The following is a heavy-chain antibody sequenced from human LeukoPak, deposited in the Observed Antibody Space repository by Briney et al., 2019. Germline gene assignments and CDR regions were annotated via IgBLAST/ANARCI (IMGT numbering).Heavy chain of an antibody. CDR2: ISYDGSNK. CDR1: GFTFSSYA. Sequence: GGSLRLSCAASGFTFSSYAMHWVRQAPGKGLEWVAVISYDGSNKYYADSVKGRFTISRDNSKNTLYLQMNSLRAEDTAAYYCAREPVAPPYYYGMDVWGQGTTVTVSS. V-gene: IGHV3-30-3*01. CDR3: AREPVAPPYYYGMDV. D-gene: IGHD6-19*01. J-gene: IGHJ6*02.